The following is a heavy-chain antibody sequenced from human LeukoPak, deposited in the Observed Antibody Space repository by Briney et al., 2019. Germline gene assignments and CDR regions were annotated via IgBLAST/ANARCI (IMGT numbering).Heavy chain of an antibody. D-gene: IGHD6-19*01. Sequence: PGGSLRLSCAASGITFSSYSMNWVRQAPGEGLEGVSYIISSSTTISYADSVKGRFTISRDVANNSLYLQMNSLRAEDTAVYYCARDFKRNPIAVAGSYYYYYYMDVWGKGTTVTVSS. CDR2: IISSSTTI. J-gene: IGHJ6*03. V-gene: IGHV3-48*04. CDR1: GITFSSYS. CDR3: ARDFKRNPIAVAGSYYYYYYMDV.